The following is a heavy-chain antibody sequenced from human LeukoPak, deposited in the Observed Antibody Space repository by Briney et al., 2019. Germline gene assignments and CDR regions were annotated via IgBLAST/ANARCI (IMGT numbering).Heavy chain of an antibody. CDR2: IKPNSGDT. Sequence: ASVKVSCKASGYSFADYYMHWVRQAPGQGLEWMGWIKPNSGDTRSAQKFQGRVIMTRDTSTGTAYMELSSLRSDDTAVYYCARALGVFGENDAFDIWGQGTMVTVSS. D-gene: IGHD3-10*01. CDR1: GYSFADYY. CDR3: ARALGVFGENDAFDI. J-gene: IGHJ3*02. V-gene: IGHV1-2*02.